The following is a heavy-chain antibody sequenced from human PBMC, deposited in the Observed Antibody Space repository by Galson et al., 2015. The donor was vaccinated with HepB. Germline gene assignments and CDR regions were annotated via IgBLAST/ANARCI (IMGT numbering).Heavy chain of an antibody. D-gene: IGHD6-19*01. CDR2: MNPNSGNT. J-gene: IGHJ4*02. V-gene: IGHV1-8*02. CDR3: AKGEVVQQWLSDGRAFDY. Sequence: SVKVSCKASGGTFSSYDINWVRQATGQGLEWMGWMNPNSGNTGYAQKFQGRVTMTRNTSISTAYMELSSLRSEDTAVYYCAKGEVVQQWLSDGRAFDYWGQGTLVTVSS. CDR1: GGTFSSYD.